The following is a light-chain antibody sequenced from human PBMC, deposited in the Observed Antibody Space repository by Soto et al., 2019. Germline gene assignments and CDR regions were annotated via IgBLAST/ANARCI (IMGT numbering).Light chain of an antibody. J-gene: IGLJ3*02. V-gene: IGLV1-40*01. Sequence: QCVLTQPPSVSGAPGQRVTISCTGSSSNIGAGYDVHWYQQLPGTAPKLLIYGDNNRPSGVPDRFSGSKSGTSASLAITGLQAEDEADYYCQSYDSSLSAWVFGGGTKLTVL. CDR1: SSNIGAGYD. CDR3: QSYDSSLSAWV. CDR2: GDN.